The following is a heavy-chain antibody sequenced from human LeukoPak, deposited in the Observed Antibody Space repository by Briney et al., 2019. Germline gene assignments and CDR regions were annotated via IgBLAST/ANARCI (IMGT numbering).Heavy chain of an antibody. CDR3: ARDVLWFDP. Sequence: GGSLRLSCAASGFTFSIYAMSWVRQAPGKGLEWVSAITGSGGNTYYADSVKGRFTLSRDISKNTLYLQMNSLRAEDTAVYYCARDVLWFDPWGQGTLVTVSS. CDR2: ITGSGGNT. J-gene: IGHJ5*02. V-gene: IGHV3-23*01. D-gene: IGHD2-8*01. CDR1: GFTFSIYA.